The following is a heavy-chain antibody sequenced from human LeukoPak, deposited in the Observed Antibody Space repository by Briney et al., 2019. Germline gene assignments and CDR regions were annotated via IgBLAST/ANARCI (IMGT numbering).Heavy chain of an antibody. Sequence: ASVKVSCKAPGYTFINYDIRWVRQAPGQGLEWMGWISGYNGNTNYAQKFQGRVTMTTDTSTSTAYMELRSLRSDDTAVYYCAREVTHHVYYGMDVWGQGTTVTVSS. CDR1: GYTFINYD. CDR3: AREVTHHVYYGMDV. D-gene: IGHD4-23*01. CDR2: ISGYNGNT. V-gene: IGHV1-18*01. J-gene: IGHJ6*02.